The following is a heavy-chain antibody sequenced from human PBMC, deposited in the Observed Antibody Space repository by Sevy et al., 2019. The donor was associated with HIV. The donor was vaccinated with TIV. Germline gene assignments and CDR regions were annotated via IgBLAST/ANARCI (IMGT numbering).Heavy chain of an antibody. D-gene: IGHD2-8*01. CDR3: AREGCTKPHDY. J-gene: IGHJ4*02. V-gene: IGHV3-23*01. CDR2: LSLGCGEI. Sequence: GGSLRLSCAASGFTFRKYSMSGFRNPQGKGREGVSTLSLGCGEINYADSVKGRFPISRDNSKSSVYLQMNNLRPEDTAVYYCAREGCTKPHDYWGQGTLVTVSS. CDR1: GFTFRKYS.